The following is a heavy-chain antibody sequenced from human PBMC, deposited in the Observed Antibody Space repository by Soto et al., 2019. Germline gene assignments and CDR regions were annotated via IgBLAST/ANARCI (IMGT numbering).Heavy chain of an antibody. V-gene: IGHV4-61*01. CDR1: GDSVSSYNYY. CDR3: ASAPEQLLIHPKCVY. Sequence: PEETLSLTCSVSGDSVSSYNYYWSWIRQSPGKGLEWIGYIYSSGSTNYNPSLKSRVTISVDTSKNQFSLKLSSVTAADTAVYYCASAPEQLLIHPKCVYWGQGDMVSVSS. CDR2: IYSSGST. J-gene: IGHJ4*02. D-gene: IGHD2-2*01.